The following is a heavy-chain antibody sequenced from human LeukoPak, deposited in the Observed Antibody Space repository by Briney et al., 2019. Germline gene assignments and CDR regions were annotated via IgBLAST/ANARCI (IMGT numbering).Heavy chain of an antibody. CDR3: ATVLLWFGELDSAFDV. V-gene: IGHV3-64*01. D-gene: IGHD3-10*01. Sequence: GGSLRLSCAASGFTFSSYAMHWARQAPGKGLEYVSAISSLGGSTYYANSVKGRFTISRDNSKNTLYLQMGSLRAEDMAVYYCATVLLWFGELDSAFDVWGQGTMVTVSS. CDR1: GFTFSSYA. CDR2: ISSLGGST. J-gene: IGHJ3*01.